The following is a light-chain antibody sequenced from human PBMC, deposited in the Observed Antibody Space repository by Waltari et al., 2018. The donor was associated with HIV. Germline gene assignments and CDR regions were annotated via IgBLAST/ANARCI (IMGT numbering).Light chain of an antibody. CDR3: AAWDDSLNGM. CDR2: SND. CDR1: STTIGSNI. V-gene: IGLV1-44*01. Sequence: QSVLTQPPSVSGTPGQNVTISCSGSSTTIGSNIVNWYQQVPEAAPKLLIYSNDQRPSGVPDRCSGSKSGTSASQAISGLQSADEADYYCAAWDDSLNGMFGGGTKLTV. J-gene: IGLJ3*02.